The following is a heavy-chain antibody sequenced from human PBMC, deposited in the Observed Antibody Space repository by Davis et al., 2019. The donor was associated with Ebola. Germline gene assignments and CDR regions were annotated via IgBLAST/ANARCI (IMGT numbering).Heavy chain of an antibody. D-gene: IGHD5-24*01. CDR1: GFTFSTYP. CDR2: ISSDGNNK. V-gene: IGHV3-30-3*01. CDR3: ARDPRDGFPERDF. Sequence: GESLKISCAASGFTFSTYPIHWVRQAPGKGLEWVAVISSDGNNKHYADSVKGRFTISRDISKNTLYLQMNSLRAEDTAVYYCARDPRDGFPERDFWGQGTLVNVSS. J-gene: IGHJ4*02.